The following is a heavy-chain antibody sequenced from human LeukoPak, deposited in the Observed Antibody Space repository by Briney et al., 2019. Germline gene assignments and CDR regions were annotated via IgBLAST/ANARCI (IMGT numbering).Heavy chain of an antibody. CDR2: INSDGSTT. D-gene: IGHD1-14*01. Sequence: GGSLRLSCAASGFTFSRHWMHWVRQAPGKGLEWLSFINSDGSTTSHAESVKGRFTISRDNAKNTLHLQMNSLRAEDTAVYYCARNTPSLTTYGMDVWGQGTTVTVSS. CDR1: GFTFSRHW. J-gene: IGHJ6*02. CDR3: ARNTPSLTTYGMDV. V-gene: IGHV3-74*01.